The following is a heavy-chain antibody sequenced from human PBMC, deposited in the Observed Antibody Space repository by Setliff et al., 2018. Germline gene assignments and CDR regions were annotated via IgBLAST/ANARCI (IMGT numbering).Heavy chain of an antibody. V-gene: IGHV4-61*09. Sequence: SETLSLTCTVSGYSISSRPFYWGWFRPPAGKELEWIGQIYTSWSTIYNPSLKSRVTILLDTSKNQFSLTLTSVTAADTAVYYCARMTGFQYIDVWGKGTTVTVSS. CDR2: IYTSWST. J-gene: IGHJ6*03. D-gene: IGHD3-3*01. CDR1: GYSISSRPFY. CDR3: ARMTGFQYIDV.